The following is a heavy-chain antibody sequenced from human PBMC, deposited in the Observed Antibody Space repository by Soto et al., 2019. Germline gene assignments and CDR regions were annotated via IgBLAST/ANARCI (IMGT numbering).Heavy chain of an antibody. D-gene: IGHD6-19*01. CDR3: VRDRALDSSGHWFDT. J-gene: IGHJ5*02. V-gene: IGHV4-31*03. CDR1: GRSVSSGGYY. CDR2: IYHTGST. Sequence: SEPLSLTCTFSGRSVSSGGYYWTWIRQHPGRGLEWIGYIYHTGSTYSNPFHDSRVTISLDTSKNQFSLNLTSVTAADTAIYYCVRDRALDSSGHWFDTWGQGTLVTVYS.